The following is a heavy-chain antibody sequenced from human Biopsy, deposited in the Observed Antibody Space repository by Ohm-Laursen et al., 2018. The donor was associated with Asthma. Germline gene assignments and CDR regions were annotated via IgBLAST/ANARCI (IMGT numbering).Heavy chain of an antibody. CDR1: GASISSDGYY. Sequence: TLSLTCTVSGASISSDGYYWFWVRQHPGKGLELIGYIYSSGGTYYNPSLKSRVTISMDRSKNQFSLKVNSVTAADTAVYYCARTTYGDDGFDPWGQGTLVTVSS. CDR3: ARTTYGDDGFDP. V-gene: IGHV4-31*03. CDR2: IYSSGGT. D-gene: IGHD4-17*01. J-gene: IGHJ5*02.